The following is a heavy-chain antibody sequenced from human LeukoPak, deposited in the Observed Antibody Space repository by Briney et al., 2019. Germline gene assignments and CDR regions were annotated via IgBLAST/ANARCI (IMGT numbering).Heavy chain of an antibody. CDR3: ARTGSPYCSGGSCYYYGMDV. V-gene: IGHV4-59*01. J-gene: IGHJ6*02. Sequence: SETLSLTCTVSGGSISSYYWSWIRQPPGKGLQWIGYIYYSGSTNYNPSLKSRVTISVDTSKNQFSLKLSSVTAGDTAVYYCARTGSPYCSGGSCYYYGMDVWGQGTTVTVSS. D-gene: IGHD2-15*01. CDR1: GGSISSYY. CDR2: IYYSGST.